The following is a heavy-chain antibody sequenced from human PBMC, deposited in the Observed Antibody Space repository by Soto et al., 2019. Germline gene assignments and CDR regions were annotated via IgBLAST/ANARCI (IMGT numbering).Heavy chain of an antibody. CDR1: GFTFDDYA. CDR3: AKDNWGCSGSSCNYYYYYMDV. D-gene: IGHD2-15*01. CDR2: ISWNSGSI. J-gene: IGHJ6*03. Sequence: EVQLVESGGGLVQPGRSLRLSCAASGFTFDDYAMHWVRQAPGKGLEWVSGISWNSGSIGYADSVKGRFTISRDNAKNSLYLQMNSLRAEDTALYYCAKDNWGCSGSSCNYYYYYMDVWGKGTTVTVSS. V-gene: IGHV3-9*01.